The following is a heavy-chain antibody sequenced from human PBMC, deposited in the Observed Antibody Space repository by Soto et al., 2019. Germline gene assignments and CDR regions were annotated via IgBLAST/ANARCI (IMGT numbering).Heavy chain of an antibody. J-gene: IGHJ5*02. Sequence: GGSLRLSCSASNFTFTNAWMNWVRQAPGKGLAWVGGIKSNTDGGTTDYAAPVKGRFLISRDDSKNTVYLQMNSLKTEDTAVYYCTTGYIIGTKNNWFDPWGQGTLVTVSS. CDR3: TTGYIIGTKNNWFDP. CDR2: IKSNTDGGTT. D-gene: IGHD1-20*01. CDR1: NFTFTNAW. V-gene: IGHV3-15*07.